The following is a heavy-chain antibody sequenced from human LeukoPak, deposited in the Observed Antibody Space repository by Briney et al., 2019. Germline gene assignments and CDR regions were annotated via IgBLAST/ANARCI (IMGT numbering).Heavy chain of an antibody. V-gene: IGHV4-59*08. Sequence: SETLSLTCTVSGGSISGYYWGWVRQPPGKGLERFGTIHYSGNTNYNPSLKSRVTMSIDTSKNQFSLRLTSVTAADTAVYYCARLRDLYNVFEYWGQGALVTVSS. CDR1: GGSISGYY. J-gene: IGHJ4*02. CDR3: ARLRDLYNVFEY. CDR2: IHYSGNT. D-gene: IGHD3-16*01.